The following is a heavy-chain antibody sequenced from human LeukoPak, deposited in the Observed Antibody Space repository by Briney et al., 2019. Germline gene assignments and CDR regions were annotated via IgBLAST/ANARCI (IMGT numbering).Heavy chain of an antibody. CDR2: ISSSSTYI. V-gene: IGHV3-21*06. J-gene: IGHJ4*02. CDR3: ARSVAYGDYYFDY. Sequence: GGSLRLSCAASGFTFSSYSMNWVRQAPGKGLEWVSSISSSSTYIYYADSMKGRFTISRDNAKNSLYLQMNSLRAEDTAVFYCARSVAYGDYYFDYWGQGSLVTVSS. D-gene: IGHD4-17*01. CDR1: GFTFSSYS.